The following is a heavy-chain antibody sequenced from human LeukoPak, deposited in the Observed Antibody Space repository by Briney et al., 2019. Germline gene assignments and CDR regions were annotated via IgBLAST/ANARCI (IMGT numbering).Heavy chain of an antibody. D-gene: IGHD6-6*01. J-gene: IGHJ4*02. CDR1: KLPLTGHT. CDR3: AKKGLV. V-gene: IGHV3-23*01. Sequence: GGSLRLSCAASKLPLTGHTLTWVRQAPGKGLEWVSAISGSGGSTYYADSVKGRFTISRDNSKNTLYLQMNSLRAEDTAVYYCAKKGLVWGQGTLVTVSS. CDR2: ISGSGGST.